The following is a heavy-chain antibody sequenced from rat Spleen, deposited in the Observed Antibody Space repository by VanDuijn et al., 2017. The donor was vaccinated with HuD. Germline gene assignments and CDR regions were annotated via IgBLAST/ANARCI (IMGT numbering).Heavy chain of an antibody. CDR1: GFTFRPFP. J-gene: IGHJ3*01. V-gene: IGHV5-46*01. CDR3: TTWFAY. CDR2: ISSRGGST. Sequence: EVQFVSSGGGLVPPGRSLPLSCAASGFTFRPFPMAWVRPAPAKGLEWVAPISSRGGSTYSRDSVKGRFTISRDNAEVSLYLQMDSLRSEDTATYYCTTWFAYWGQGTLVTVSS.